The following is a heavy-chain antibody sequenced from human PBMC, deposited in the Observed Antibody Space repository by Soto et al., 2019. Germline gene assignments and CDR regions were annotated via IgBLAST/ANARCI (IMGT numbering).Heavy chain of an antibody. J-gene: IGHJ4*02. CDR2: IDWDDDK. V-gene: IGHV2-70*11. Sequence: SGPTLVNPTQTLTLTCTFSGFSLSTSGMCVSWIRQPPGKALEWLARIDWDDDKYYSTSLKTRLTISKDTSKNQVVLTMTNMDPVDTATYYCARIQLGIMALDYWGQGTLVTVSS. D-gene: IGHD7-27*01. CDR1: GFSLSTSGMC. CDR3: ARIQLGIMALDY.